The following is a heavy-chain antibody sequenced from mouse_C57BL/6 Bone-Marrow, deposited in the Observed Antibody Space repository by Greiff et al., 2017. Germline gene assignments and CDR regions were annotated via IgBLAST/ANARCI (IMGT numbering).Heavy chain of an antibody. CDR3: ARDRSSLWYFEV. CDR2: FSDGGSYT. J-gene: IGHJ1*03. Sequence: EVHLVESGGGLVKPGGSLKLSCAASGFTFSSYAMSWVRQTPEKRLEWVATFSDGGSYTYYPDNVKGRFTISRDNAKNNLYLQMSHLKSEDTAMYYCARDRSSLWYFEVWGTGTTVTGSS. CDR1: GFTFSSYA. V-gene: IGHV5-4*01. D-gene: IGHD1-1*01.